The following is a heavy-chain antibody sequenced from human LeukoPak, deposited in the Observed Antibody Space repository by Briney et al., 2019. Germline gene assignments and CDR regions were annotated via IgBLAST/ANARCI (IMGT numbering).Heavy chain of an antibody. V-gene: IGHV4-4*07. Sequence: SETLSLTCTVSGGSIRSYYWSWIRQPAGKGLEWIGRIYTSGSTNYSPSLKSRVTMSVDTSKNQFSLKLSSVTAADTAVYYCARDSIPRRYFDYWGQGTLVTVSS. J-gene: IGHJ4*02. CDR2: IYTSGST. CDR1: GGSIRSYY. CDR3: ARDSIPRRYFDY. D-gene: IGHD2-2*02.